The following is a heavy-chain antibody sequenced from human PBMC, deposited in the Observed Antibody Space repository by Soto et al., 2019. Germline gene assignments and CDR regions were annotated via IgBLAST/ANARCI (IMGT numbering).Heavy chain of an antibody. CDR1: GGSISSSSYY. V-gene: IGHV4-39*01. D-gene: IGHD5-18*01. CDR3: ASKSLGYSYGYFDY. Sequence: SATLSLTCTVSGGSISSSSYYWGWIRQPPGKGLEWIGSIYYSGSTYYNPSLKSRVTISVDTSKNQFSLKLSSVAAADTAVYYCASKSLGYSYGYFDYWGQGTLVTVSS. CDR2: IYYSGST. J-gene: IGHJ4*02.